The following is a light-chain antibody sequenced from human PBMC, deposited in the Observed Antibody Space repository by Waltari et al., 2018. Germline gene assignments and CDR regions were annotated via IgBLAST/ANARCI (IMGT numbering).Light chain of an antibody. Sequence: QSALTQPASVSGSPGQSITISCIGTSSDIGAYDYVSWYQQTPGEAPKLLIYDVTKWPSGISNRFSGSKSGNTASLTISGLQTEDEAHYYCSSFTSSTTWVFGGGTKVTVL. V-gene: IGLV2-14*03. CDR3: SSFTSSTTWV. CDR1: SSDIGAYDY. CDR2: DVT. J-gene: IGLJ3*02.